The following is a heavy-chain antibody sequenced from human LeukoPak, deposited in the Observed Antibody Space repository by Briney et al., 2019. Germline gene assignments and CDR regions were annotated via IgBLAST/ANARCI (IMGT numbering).Heavy chain of an antibody. CDR3: TRAIPSAVGTSYSDF. Sequence: GESLKISCQGSGYRFSDYWIGWVRQMPGKGLEWMGLIWPGESVTRYSPSFQGHITISVDKSINTAYLQWSSLKASDTAMYYCTRAIPSAVGTSYSDFWGQGTLVTVSS. CDR2: IWPGESVT. V-gene: IGHV5-51*01. CDR1: GYRFSDYW. D-gene: IGHD2-21*01. J-gene: IGHJ4*02.